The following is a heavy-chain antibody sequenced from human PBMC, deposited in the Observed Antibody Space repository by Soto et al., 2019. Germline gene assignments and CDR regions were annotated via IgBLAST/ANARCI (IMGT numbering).Heavy chain of an antibody. D-gene: IGHD6-13*01. Sequence: PGESLKISCKGSGCSFTSYWINWVRQMPGKGLEWMGIIYPGDSDTRYSPSFQGQVTISADKSISTAYLQWSSLKASDTAMYYCARTSAAGKYYYGMDVWGQGTTVTVSS. CDR1: GCSFTSYW. J-gene: IGHJ6*02. CDR2: IYPGDSDT. V-gene: IGHV5-51*01. CDR3: ARTSAAGKYYYGMDV.